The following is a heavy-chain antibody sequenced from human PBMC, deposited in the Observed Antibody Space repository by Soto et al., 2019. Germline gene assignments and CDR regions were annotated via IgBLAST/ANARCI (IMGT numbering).Heavy chain of an antibody. Sequence: SETLSLTCTVSGGSISSYYWSWIRQPPGKGLEWIGYIYYSGSTNYNPSLKSRVTISVDTSKNQFSLKLSSVTAADTAVYYCARDRAAVGYSSGWYWFDPWGQGTLVTVSS. CDR2: IYYSGST. J-gene: IGHJ5*02. V-gene: IGHV4-59*01. CDR1: GGSISSYY. CDR3: ARDRAAVGYSSGWYWFDP. D-gene: IGHD6-19*01.